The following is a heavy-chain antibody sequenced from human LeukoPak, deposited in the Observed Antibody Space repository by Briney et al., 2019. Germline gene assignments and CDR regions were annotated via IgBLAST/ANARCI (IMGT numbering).Heavy chain of an antibody. Sequence: GGSLRLSCAASGFTFSSYWMSWVRQAPGKGLEWVANIKQDGSEKYYVDSVKGRFTISRDNAKNSLYLQMNSLRAEDTAVYYCARVGAKGWGYYYYYMDVWGKGTTVTISS. J-gene: IGHJ6*03. CDR3: ARVGAKGWGYYYYYMDV. CDR1: GFTFSSYW. CDR2: IKQDGSEK. V-gene: IGHV3-7*01. D-gene: IGHD1-26*01.